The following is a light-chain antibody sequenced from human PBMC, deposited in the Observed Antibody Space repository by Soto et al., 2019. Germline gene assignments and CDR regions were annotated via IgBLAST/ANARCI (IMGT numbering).Light chain of an antibody. CDR2: AAS. CDR1: QGISSY. CDR3: PLYYSFAPP. V-gene: IGKV1D-8*01. Sequence: IWMTQSPSLLSASTRDRVTISCRMSQGISSYLAGYPQKPGKAPELLIYAASTLQSGVPLRFSGSGSGTAFNLTISCLQSDGLAPYYCPLYYSFAPPFGPGTKVEIK. J-gene: IGKJ1*01.